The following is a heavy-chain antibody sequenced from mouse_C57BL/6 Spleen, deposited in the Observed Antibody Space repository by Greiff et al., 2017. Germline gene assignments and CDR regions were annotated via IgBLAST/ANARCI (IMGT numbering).Heavy chain of an antibody. Sequence: QVQLQQPGAELVKPGASVKMSCKASGYTFTSYWITWVKQRPGQGLEWIGDIYPGSGSTNYNEKFKSKATLTVDTSSSTAYMQLSSLTSEDSAVYYCAREERTGHDWYFDVWGTGTTVTVSS. CDR3: AREERTGHDWYFDV. V-gene: IGHV1-55*01. D-gene: IGHD4-1*01. CDR1: GYTFTSYW. J-gene: IGHJ1*03. CDR2: IYPGSGST.